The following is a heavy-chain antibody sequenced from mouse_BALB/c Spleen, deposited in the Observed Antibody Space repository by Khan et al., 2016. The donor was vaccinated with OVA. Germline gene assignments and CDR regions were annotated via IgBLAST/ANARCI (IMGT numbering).Heavy chain of an antibody. D-gene: IGHD1-1*01. CDR2: IDPSDSYT. V-gene: IGHV1-69*02. CDR1: GYPLTSYW. CDR3: ARAFRYGSSTWFAY. J-gene: IGHJ3*01. Sequence: QVQLQQSGAELVKPGASVKLSCKASGYPLTSYWLHWVKQRPGQGLEWIGEIDPSDSYTNYNQKFKGKATLTVDKSSRTPYIQLSSLTSEDSAVYYCARAFRYGSSTWFAYWGQGTLVTVSA.